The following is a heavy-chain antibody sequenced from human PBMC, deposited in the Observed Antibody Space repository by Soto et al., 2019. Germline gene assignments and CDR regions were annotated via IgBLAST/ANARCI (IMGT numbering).Heavy chain of an antibody. CDR3: ARDLPGYCSGGSCYPYAFDI. D-gene: IGHD2-15*01. J-gene: IGHJ3*02. V-gene: IGHV4-34*01. CDR2: INHSGST. CDR1: GGSFSGYY. Sequence: QVQLQQWGAGLLKPSETLSLTCAVYGGSFSGYYWSWIRQPPGKGLEWIGEINHSGSTNYNPSLKSRVTISVDTSKNQFSLKLSSVTAADTAVYYCARDLPGYCSGGSCYPYAFDIWGQGTMVTVSS.